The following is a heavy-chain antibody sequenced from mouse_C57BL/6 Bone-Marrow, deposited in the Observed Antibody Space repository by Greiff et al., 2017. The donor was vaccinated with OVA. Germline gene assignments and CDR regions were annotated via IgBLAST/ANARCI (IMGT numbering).Heavy chain of an antibody. Sequence: QVQLQQPGAELVMPGASVKLSCKASGYTFTSYWMHWVKQRPGQGLEWIGEIDPSDSYTNYNQKFKGKSTLTVDKSSSTAYMQLSSLTSEDSAVYYCAREGFYYGSYVFAYWGQGTLVTVSA. CDR2: IDPSDSYT. V-gene: IGHV1-69*01. J-gene: IGHJ3*01. D-gene: IGHD2-1*01. CDR3: AREGFYYGSYVFAY. CDR1: GYTFTSYW.